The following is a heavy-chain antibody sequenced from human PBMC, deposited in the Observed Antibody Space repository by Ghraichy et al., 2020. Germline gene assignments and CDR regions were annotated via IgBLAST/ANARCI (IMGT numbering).Heavy chain of an antibody. CDR2: IYHSGST. V-gene: IGHV4-38-2*02. CDR3: ARVGVPPNFDY. J-gene: IGHJ4*02. CDR1: GYSISSGYY. Sequence: SETLSLTCTVSGYSISSGYYWGWIRQPPGKGLEWIGSIYHSGSTYYNPSLKSRVTISVATSKKQFSLKLSSVTAADTAVYYCARVGVPPNFDYWGQGTLVTVSS.